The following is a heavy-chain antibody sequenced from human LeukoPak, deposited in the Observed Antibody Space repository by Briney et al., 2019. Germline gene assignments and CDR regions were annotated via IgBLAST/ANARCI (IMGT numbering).Heavy chain of an antibody. V-gene: IGHV1-46*01. J-gene: IGHJ4*02. D-gene: IGHD6-19*01. CDR3: ARAGYSSGRSPLGY. Sequence: ASLKVSCKASGYTFTSYYMHWVRQAPGQGLEWMGIINPSGGSTSYAQKFQGRVTMTTDTSTSTAYMELRSLRSDDTAVYYCARAGYSSGRSPLGYWGQGTLVTVSS. CDR2: INPSGGST. CDR1: GYTFTSYY.